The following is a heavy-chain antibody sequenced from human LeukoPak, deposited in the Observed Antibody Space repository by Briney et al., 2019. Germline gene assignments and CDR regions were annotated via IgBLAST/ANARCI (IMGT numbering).Heavy chain of an antibody. Sequence: GGSLRLSCTASGFTFSSYAMSWVRQAPGKGLEWVSAIVGSGSNTYYADSVKGRFTISRDNSKNTLYLQMNSLRAEDTAVYYCAKEEGTAAPPYYFDFWGQGTLLTVSS. CDR1: GFTFSSYA. CDR2: IVGSGSNT. V-gene: IGHV3-23*01. J-gene: IGHJ4*02. CDR3: AKEEGTAAPPYYFDF. D-gene: IGHD2-2*01.